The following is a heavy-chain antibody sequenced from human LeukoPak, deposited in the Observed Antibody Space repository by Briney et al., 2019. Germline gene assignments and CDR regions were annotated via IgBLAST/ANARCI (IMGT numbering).Heavy chain of an antibody. CDR2: IYHSGST. V-gene: IGHV4-38-2*02. CDR1: GYSISSGYY. CDR3: ARAWGELLNRYFDL. D-gene: IGHD1-26*01. J-gene: IGHJ2*01. Sequence: PSETLSLTCTVSGYSISSGYYWGWIRQPPGKGLEWIGSIYHSGSTYYNPSLKSRVTISVDTSKNQFSLKLSSVTAADTAVYYCARAWGELLNRYFDLWGRGTLVTVSS.